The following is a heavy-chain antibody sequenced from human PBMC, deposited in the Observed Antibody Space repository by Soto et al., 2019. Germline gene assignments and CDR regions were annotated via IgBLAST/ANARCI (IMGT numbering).Heavy chain of an antibody. J-gene: IGHJ4*02. CDR1: GGPISSYY. Sequence: SETLSLTCTVSGGPISSYYWGWIRQPPGKGLEWIGYIFYSGITNYNPSLESRVTISVDTSKNQFSLKVNSVTAADTAVYYCTSHYPIGNNWNYFDYWGRGTLVTVSS. V-gene: IGHV4-59*01. D-gene: IGHD1-1*01. CDR2: IFYSGIT. CDR3: TSHYPIGNNWNYFDY.